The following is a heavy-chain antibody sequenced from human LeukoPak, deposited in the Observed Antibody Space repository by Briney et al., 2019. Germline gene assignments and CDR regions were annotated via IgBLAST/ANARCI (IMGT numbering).Heavy chain of an antibody. V-gene: IGHV3-23*01. J-gene: IGHJ5*02. Sequence: GGSLRLSCAASGFTFSSYAMSWVRQAPGKGLEWISHISAGGGSTYYADSVKGRFTISRDNSKNTPYLQMNSLRAEDTAVYYCAVSFYGDYDNWFDPWGQGTLVTVSS. CDR3: AVSFYGDYDNWFDP. CDR1: GFTFSSYA. CDR2: ISAGGGST. D-gene: IGHD4-17*01.